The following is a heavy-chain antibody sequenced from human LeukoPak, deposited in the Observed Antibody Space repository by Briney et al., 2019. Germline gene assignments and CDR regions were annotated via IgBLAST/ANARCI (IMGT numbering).Heavy chain of an antibody. CDR3: ARDPYFDSSGYYFDHYYYYYGLDV. CDR1: EFSFSSYS. J-gene: IGHJ6*02. Sequence: GGSLRLSCAASEFSFSSYSMNWVRQAPGKGLEWVAPISSSSSHVFYADSVKGRFTISRDNAKNSLYLQMNSLRAEDTAVYYCARDPYFDSSGYYFDHYYYYYGLDVWGQGTTVTVSS. D-gene: IGHD3-22*01. CDR2: ISSSSSHV. V-gene: IGHV3-21*01.